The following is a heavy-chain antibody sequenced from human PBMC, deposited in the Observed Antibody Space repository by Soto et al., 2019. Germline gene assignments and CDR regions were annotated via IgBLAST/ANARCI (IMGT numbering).Heavy chain of an antibody. V-gene: IGHV4-59*01. CDR1: GGSISSYC. D-gene: IGHD3-10*01. CDR3: ARLNRGSKDYYYYYGMDV. Sequence: SETLSLTCTVSGGSISSYCWSWIRHPPGKGLEWIGYIYYSGSTNYNPSLKSRVTISVDTSKNQFSLKLSSVTAADAAVYYCARLNRGSKDYYYYYGMDVWGQGTTVTVSS. CDR2: IYYSGST. J-gene: IGHJ6*02.